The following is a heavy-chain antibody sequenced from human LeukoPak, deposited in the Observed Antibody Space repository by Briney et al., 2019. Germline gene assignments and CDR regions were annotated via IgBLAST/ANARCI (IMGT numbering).Heavy chain of an antibody. CDR1: GGSISSSSYY. CDR2: IYYSGST. V-gene: IGHV4-39*07. D-gene: IGHD6-19*01. CDR3: ARAGTSGWYGEY. Sequence: SETLSLTCTVSGGSISSSSYYWGWIRQPPGKGLEWIGSIYYSGSTYYTPSLKSRVTISVDTSKNQFSLRLRSVTAADTAVYYCARAGTSGWYGEYWGQGTLVTVSS. J-gene: IGHJ4*02.